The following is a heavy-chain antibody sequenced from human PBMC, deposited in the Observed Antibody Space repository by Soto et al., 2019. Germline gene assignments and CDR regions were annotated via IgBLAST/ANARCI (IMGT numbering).Heavy chain of an antibody. CDR1: GGSINSDDSF. Sequence: SETLSLTCSASGGSINSDDSFWGWVRQSPGKGLEWIGSLYYGGSTFYNPSLKSRVTISLDTSKNQFSLRLTSVTAADTAIYYCARQLPAGATSWFDPWGEGTLVTVSS. D-gene: IGHD1-26*01. CDR2: LYYGGST. V-gene: IGHV4-39*01. J-gene: IGHJ5*02. CDR3: ARQLPAGATSWFDP.